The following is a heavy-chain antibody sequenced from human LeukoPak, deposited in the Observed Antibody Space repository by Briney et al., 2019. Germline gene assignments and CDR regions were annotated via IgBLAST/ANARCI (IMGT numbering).Heavy chain of an antibody. CDR2: IYPGDSDT. D-gene: IGHD2-15*01. CDR1: GYSFTTYW. Sequence: GESLKISCKGSGYSFTTYWISWVRQMPGKGLEWMGIIYPGDSDTRYSPSFQGQVTISADKSISTAYLQWSSLKASDTAMYYCARQRYCSSGSCRGMDVWGQGTTVTVSS. J-gene: IGHJ6*02. V-gene: IGHV5-51*01. CDR3: ARQRYCSSGSCRGMDV.